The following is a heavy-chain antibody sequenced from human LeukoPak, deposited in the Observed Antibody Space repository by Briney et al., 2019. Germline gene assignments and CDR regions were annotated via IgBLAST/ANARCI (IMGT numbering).Heavy chain of an antibody. J-gene: IGHJ3*02. V-gene: IGHV3-23*01. CDR1: GLTFSTSG. CDR3: AKASYSYGNDAFDI. CDR2: IRGGGAGA. D-gene: IGHD5-18*01. Sequence: GGSLRLSCTASGLTFSTSGFNWVRQAPGKGLEWVSTIRGGGAGAHYADSVKGRFTISRDNSRNTLYVEMNSLKAEDTAVYFCAKASYSYGNDAFDIWGQGTKVTVSS.